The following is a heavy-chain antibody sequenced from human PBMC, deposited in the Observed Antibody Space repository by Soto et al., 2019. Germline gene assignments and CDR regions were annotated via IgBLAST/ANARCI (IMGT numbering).Heavy chain of an antibody. CDR2: ISDTSGTT. V-gene: IGHV3-23*01. CDR1: GFTFTNYA. Sequence: EVQLLESGGGLVQPGGSLRLSCAASGFTFTNYAMSWVRQAPGKGLEWVSFISDTSGTTYYADSVKGRFTVSRDNSTNTVFLQMNSLRAEDTAVYYCARGSTGIWGQGTMVTVSS. J-gene: IGHJ3*02. CDR3: ARGSTGI. D-gene: IGHD2-2*01.